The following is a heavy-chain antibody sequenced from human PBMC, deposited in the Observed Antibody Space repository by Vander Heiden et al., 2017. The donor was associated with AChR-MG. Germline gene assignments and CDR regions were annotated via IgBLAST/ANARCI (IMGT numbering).Heavy chain of an antibody. CDR2: IYYSGST. CDR1: GGSITTTSYY. CDR3: ARRLGNGDWWGAFDI. D-gene: IGHD2-21*01. J-gene: IGHJ3*02. V-gene: IGHV4-39*01. Sequence: QLQLQESGPGLVKPSETLSLTCTVSGGSITTTSYYWGWIRQPPGKGLEWIGSIYYSGSTYYNPSLKSRVTVSVDTSKNQFSLKLSSVTAADTAVYSCARRLGNGDWWGAFDIWGQGRMVIVSS.